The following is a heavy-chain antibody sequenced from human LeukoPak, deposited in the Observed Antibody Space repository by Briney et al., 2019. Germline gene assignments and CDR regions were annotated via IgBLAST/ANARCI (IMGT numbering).Heavy chain of an antibody. J-gene: IGHJ5*02. CDR1: GGSISGYY. V-gene: IGHV4-59*01. CDR3: ARGFDGVAGWFDP. Sequence: PSETLSLTCTVSGGSISGYYWSWVRQSPGTGLEWIAYISDRGSTKYNLSLKSRVTISVDTSKSQFSLKLRDVIAADSAVYYCARGFDGVAGWFDPWGQGTLVTVSS. CDR2: ISDRGST. D-gene: IGHD3-9*01.